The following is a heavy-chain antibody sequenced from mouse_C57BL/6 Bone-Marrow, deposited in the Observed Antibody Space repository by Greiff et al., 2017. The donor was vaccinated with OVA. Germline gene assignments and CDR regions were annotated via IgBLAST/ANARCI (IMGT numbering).Heavy chain of an antibody. CDR2: IDPENGDT. CDR3: TTYRY. Sequence: VQLQQPGAELVRPGASVKLSCTASGFNIKDDYTHWVKERPEQGLEWIGWIDPENGDTEYASKFQGKATITADTSSKTVYLHLSSLTSEDTAVYYCTTYRYWGQGTTLTVSS. V-gene: IGHV14-4*01. J-gene: IGHJ2*01. CDR1: GFNIKDDY.